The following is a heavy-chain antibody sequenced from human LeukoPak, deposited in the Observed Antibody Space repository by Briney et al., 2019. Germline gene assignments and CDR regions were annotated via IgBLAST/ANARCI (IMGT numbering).Heavy chain of an antibody. CDR1: GYTFTSYD. D-gene: IGHD5-12*01. V-gene: IGHV1-8*01. CDR3: ARVGIVATMPEEYYYYYYGMDV. CDR2: MNPNSGNT. J-gene: IGHJ6*02. Sequence: ASVKVSCKASGYTFTSYDINWVRQATGQGLEWMGWMNPNSGNTGYAQKFQGRVTMTRNTSISTAYMELSSLRSEDTAEYYCARVGIVATMPEEYYYYYYGMDVWGQGTTVTVSS.